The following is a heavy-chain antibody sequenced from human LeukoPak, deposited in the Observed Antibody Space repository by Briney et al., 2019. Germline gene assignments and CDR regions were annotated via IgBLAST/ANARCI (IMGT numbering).Heavy chain of an antibody. V-gene: IGHV3-30-3*01. D-gene: IGHD2-2*01. CDR2: ISYDGSNK. CDR3: ARDSKDYIVVVPAAFYYYYYGMDV. J-gene: IGHJ6*02. Sequence: GGSLRLSCAASGFTFSSYAMHWVRQAPGKGLEWVAVISYDGSNKYYADSVKGRFTISRDNSKNTLYLQMNSLRAEDTAVYYCARDSKDYIVVVPAAFYYYYYGMDVWGQGTTVTVSS. CDR1: GFTFSSYA.